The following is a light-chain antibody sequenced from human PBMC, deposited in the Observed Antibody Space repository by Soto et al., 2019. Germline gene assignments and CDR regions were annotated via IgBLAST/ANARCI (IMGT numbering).Light chain of an antibody. CDR2: EVS. Sequence: QSALTQPASVSGSPGQSITISCTGTSSDVGGYNYVSWYQQHPGKAPKLMIYEVSNRPSGVSNRFSGSESGNTASLTISGLQAEDEADYYCSSYTSSSTLDLGGGTTLTVL. CDR3: SSYTSSSTLD. V-gene: IGLV2-14*01. CDR1: SSDVGGYNY. J-gene: IGLJ2*01.